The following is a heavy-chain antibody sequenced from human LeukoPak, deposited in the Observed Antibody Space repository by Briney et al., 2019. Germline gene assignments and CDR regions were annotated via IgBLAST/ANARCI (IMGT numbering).Heavy chain of an antibody. Sequence: PGGSLRLSCAASGFTFSGSAMHWVRQASGKGLEWVGRIRSKAHSYATAYAASVKGRFTISRDDSKNTLYLQMNSLKTEDTAVYYCTTDALAVAGTLRYYMDVWGKGTTVTVSS. CDR1: GFTFSGSA. D-gene: IGHD6-19*01. J-gene: IGHJ6*03. CDR2: IRSKAHSYAT. V-gene: IGHV3-73*01. CDR3: TTDALAVAGTLRYYMDV.